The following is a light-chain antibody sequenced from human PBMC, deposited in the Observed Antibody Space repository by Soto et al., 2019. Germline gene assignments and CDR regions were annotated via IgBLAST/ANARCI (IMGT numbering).Light chain of an antibody. CDR2: GAS. Sequence: EIVMTQSPATLSVSPGERATLSCRASQTVSSNLAWYQQKPGQAPRLLIYGASTRATDIPARFSGSGSGTEFTLTISSLQSEDFAVYYCQQYNNWTPTFGQGTKVEIK. V-gene: IGKV3-15*01. J-gene: IGKJ1*01. CDR3: QQYNNWTPT. CDR1: QTVSSN.